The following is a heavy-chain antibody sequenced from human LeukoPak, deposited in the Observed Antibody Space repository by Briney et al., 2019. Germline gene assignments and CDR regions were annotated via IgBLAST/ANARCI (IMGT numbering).Heavy chain of an antibody. CDR3: ARGRRPYWYFDL. V-gene: IGHV4-34*01. J-gene: IGHJ2*01. Sequence: KPSETLSLTCAIYGGSFSGYYWSWIRQPPGKGLEWIGEINHNGSTNYNPSLKSRVTISVDTSKNQFSLKLSSVTAADTAVYYCARGRRPYWYFDLWGRGTLVTVSS. CDR1: GGSFSGYY. CDR2: INHNGST.